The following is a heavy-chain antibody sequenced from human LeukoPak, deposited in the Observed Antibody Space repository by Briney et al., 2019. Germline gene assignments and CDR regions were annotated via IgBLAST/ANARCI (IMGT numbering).Heavy chain of an antibody. CDR2: IYYSGST. V-gene: IGHV4-59*01. J-gene: IGHJ6*03. Sequence: SETLSLTCTVSGGSISNYYWSWIRQPPGKGLEWIGYIYYSGSTNYNPSLKSRVTISVDTSKNQFSLKLRSVTAADTAVYYCARAVSWTDYYYYMDVWGKGTTVTVSS. CDR3: ARAVSWTDYYYYMDV. CDR1: GGSISNYY. D-gene: IGHD6-13*01.